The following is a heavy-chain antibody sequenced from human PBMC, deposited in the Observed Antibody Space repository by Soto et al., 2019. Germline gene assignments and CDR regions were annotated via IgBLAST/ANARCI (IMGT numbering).Heavy chain of an antibody. CDR3: PGTVEMATMGVYLSY. CDR2: IDWDDDK. V-gene: IGHV2-70*01. D-gene: IGHD5-12*01. Sequence: GTTLVNPKQTLTLTCTFSGFSLSTSGMCVSWIRQHPGKALESLALIDWDDDKYYSTSMKTRLTSSKDTSKNQVVVTMTDMEPGEPATYYCPGTVEMATMGVYLSYGGQGTLVTVSS. J-gene: IGHJ4*02. CDR1: GFSLSTSGMC.